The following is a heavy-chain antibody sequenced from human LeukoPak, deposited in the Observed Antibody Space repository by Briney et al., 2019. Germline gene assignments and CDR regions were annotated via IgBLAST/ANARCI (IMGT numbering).Heavy chain of an antibody. Sequence: ADTLSLTCTVSGGSISSYYWSGIRQPPGKGLEWIGYIHYSGSTNYNPSLKSRVTISVDTSKNQFSLKLSSVTAADAAVYYCARDPGIDHYYYGMDVWAQGTTVTVSS. CDR2: IHYSGST. V-gene: IGHV4-59*01. D-gene: IGHD3-10*01. J-gene: IGHJ6*02. CDR1: GGSISSYY. CDR3: ARDPGIDHYYYGMDV.